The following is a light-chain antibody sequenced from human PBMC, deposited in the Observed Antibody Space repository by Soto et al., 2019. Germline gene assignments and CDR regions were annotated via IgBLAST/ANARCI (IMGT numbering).Light chain of an antibody. CDR1: QAISKY. CDR3: LNYSSAPYT. V-gene: IGKV1-27*01. CDR2: DAS. J-gene: IGKJ2*01. Sequence: DIQMTQSPSSLSAYVGDRVIITCRASQAISKYLAWYQQKPGKDPKLLIYDASTLQSGVPYRFSGNGAGTDFTLTISSLQPEDVATYYCLNYSSAPYTFGQGTKLAIK.